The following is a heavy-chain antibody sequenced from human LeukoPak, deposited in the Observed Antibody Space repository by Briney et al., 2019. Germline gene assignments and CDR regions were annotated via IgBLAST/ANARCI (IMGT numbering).Heavy chain of an antibody. CDR3: AKDVRYFLLVISEAPLDY. CDR2: FSGSCGST. J-gene: IGHJ4*02. V-gene: IGHV3-23*01. Sequence: GGSLRLACAASGFTFSSYAMIWVRQAPGKGLEWVAAFSGSCGSTYYSYSVKGRFTISRDNSKNTLYLQMNSLRAEATAVYYCAKDVRYFLLVISEAPLDYWGQGTLVTVSS. D-gene: IGHD3-9*01. CDR1: GFTFSSYA.